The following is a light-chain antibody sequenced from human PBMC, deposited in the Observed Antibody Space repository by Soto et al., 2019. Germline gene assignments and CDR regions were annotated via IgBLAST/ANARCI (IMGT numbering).Light chain of an antibody. J-gene: IGLJ1*01. CDR1: SSYVGAYDY. CDR3: SSYTSSSTRV. Sequence: SSPTQPAPLSGSPGPAITISCPGTSSYVGAYDYVSWYQQHPDKAPKLMIYEVSNRPSGVSNRFSGSKSVNTATLTISGLQAEDEADYYCSSYTSSSTRVFGTGTKVTVL. V-gene: IGLV2-14*03. CDR2: EVS.